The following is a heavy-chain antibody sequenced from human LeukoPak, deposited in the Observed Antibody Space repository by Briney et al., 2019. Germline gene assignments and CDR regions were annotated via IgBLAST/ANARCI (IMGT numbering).Heavy chain of an antibody. J-gene: IGHJ4*02. D-gene: IGHD1-14*01. CDR1: GFTFSSYS. Sequence: PGGSLRLSCAASGFTFSSYSMNWVRQAPGKGLEWVSSISSSSSYIYYADSVKGRFTISRDNAKNSLYLQMNSLRAEDTAVYYCARSTGSVTTYADYWGQGTLVTVSS. CDR2: ISSSSSYI. CDR3: ARSTGSVTTYADY. V-gene: IGHV3-21*01.